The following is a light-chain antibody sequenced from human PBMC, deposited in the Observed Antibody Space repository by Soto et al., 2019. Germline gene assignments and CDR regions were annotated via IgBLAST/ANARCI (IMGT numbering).Light chain of an antibody. V-gene: IGKV3-20*01. CDR2: GGS. Sequence: IVITQSPVSLAVSLGERATLNCKSSQSVSSYLAWYQQKPGQAPRLLIYGGSSRATGIPVRFSGSGSETDFTLTITRLEPEDFAMYYCQQYGSSPPFTFGQGTRLEIK. CDR3: QQYGSSPPFT. CDR1: QSVSSY. J-gene: IGKJ5*01.